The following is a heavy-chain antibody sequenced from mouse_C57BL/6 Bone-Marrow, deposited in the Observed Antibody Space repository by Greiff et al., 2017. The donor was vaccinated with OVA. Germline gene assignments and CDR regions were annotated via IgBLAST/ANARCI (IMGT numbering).Heavy chain of an antibody. CDR2: IDPENGDT. V-gene: IGHV14-4*01. CDR3: TLIYYYGSSYYFDY. J-gene: IGHJ2*01. Sequence: EVQLQQSGAELVRPGASVKLSCTASGFNIKDDYMHWVKQRPEQGLEWIGWIDPENGDTEYASKFQGKATITADTSSNTAYPQLSSLTSEDTAVYYCTLIYYYGSSYYFDYWGQGTTLTVSS. D-gene: IGHD1-1*01. CDR1: GFNIKDDY.